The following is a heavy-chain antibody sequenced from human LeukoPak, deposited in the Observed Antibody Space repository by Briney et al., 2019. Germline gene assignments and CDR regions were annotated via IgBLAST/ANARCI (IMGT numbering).Heavy chain of an antibody. CDR2: IKKDGSET. D-gene: IGHD5-12*01. V-gene: IGHV3-7*03. Sequence: PGGFLRLSCAASGFTLSTYWMSWVRQVPGKGLEWVANIKKDGSETYYVDSVKGRFTISRDNAKNSLYLQMNSLRAEDTAIYHCAKGRYSGTTYYFDYWGQGTLVTVSS. CDR1: GFTLSTYW. CDR3: AKGRYSGTTYYFDY. J-gene: IGHJ4*02.